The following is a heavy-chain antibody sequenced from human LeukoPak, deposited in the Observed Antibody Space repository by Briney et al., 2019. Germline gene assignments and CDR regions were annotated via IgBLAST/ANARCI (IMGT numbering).Heavy chain of an antibody. D-gene: IGHD3-22*01. CDR3: ATDFYDST. CDR1: GFTFSSYS. Sequence: GGSLRLSCAASGFTFSSYSMNWVRQAPGKGLEWVGRIRSNSDGGTIDYAAPVKGRFTLSRDDSKTTLYLQINSLQTEDTAVYYCATDFYDSTWGQGTLVTVSS. J-gene: IGHJ5*02. V-gene: IGHV3-15*07. CDR2: IRSNSDGGTI.